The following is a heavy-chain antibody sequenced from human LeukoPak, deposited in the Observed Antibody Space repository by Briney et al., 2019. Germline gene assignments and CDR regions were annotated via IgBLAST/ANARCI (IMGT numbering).Heavy chain of an antibody. Sequence: SVKVSCKASGGTFSSYAISWVRQAPGQGLEWMGRIIPILGIANCAQKFQGRVTITADKSTSTAYMELSSLRSEDTAVYYCARVQDGGNPHGAFDIWGQGTMVTVSS. CDR2: IIPILGIA. CDR1: GGTFSSYA. V-gene: IGHV1-69*04. CDR3: ARVQDGGNPHGAFDI. D-gene: IGHD4-23*01. J-gene: IGHJ3*02.